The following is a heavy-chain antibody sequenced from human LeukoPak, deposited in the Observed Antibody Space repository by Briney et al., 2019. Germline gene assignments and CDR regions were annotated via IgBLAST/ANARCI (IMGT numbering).Heavy chain of an antibody. Sequence: ASVKVSCKASGYTFTSYGISWVRQAPGQGLEWMGWISAYNGNTNYAQRLQNRVTMTTDTSTSTAYMELRSLRSDDTAVYYCARDRDYVFSETYYDYWGQGTLVTVSS. CDR3: ARDRDYVFSETYYDY. CDR2: ISAYNGNT. J-gene: IGHJ4*02. D-gene: IGHD3/OR15-3a*01. CDR1: GYTFTSYG. V-gene: IGHV1-18*01.